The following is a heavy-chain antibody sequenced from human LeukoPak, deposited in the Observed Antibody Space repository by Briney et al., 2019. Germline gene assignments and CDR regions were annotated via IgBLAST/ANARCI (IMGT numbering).Heavy chain of an antibody. CDR1: GFTFSSYS. CDR2: ISSRSSTI. D-gene: IGHD7-27*01. V-gene: IGHV3-48*04. CDR3: ARKGGPLGPPFDN. Sequence: GSLRLSCAASGFTFSSYSMNWVRQAPGKGLEWVSYISSRSSTIYYVDSVKGRFTISRDNATNSLYLQMNSLRAEDTAVYYCARKGGPLGPPFDNWGQGTLVTVSS. J-gene: IGHJ4*02.